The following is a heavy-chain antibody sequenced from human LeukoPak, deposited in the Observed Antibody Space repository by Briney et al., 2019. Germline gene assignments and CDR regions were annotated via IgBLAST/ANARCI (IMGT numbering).Heavy chain of an antibody. J-gene: IGHJ4*02. CDR2: ITTNGGRT. Sequence: GGSLRLSCAASGFTFSSYTMHWVRQAPGKGLEYVSAITTNGGRTYYANSFKGRFTISRDNSKSTLYLQMGGLRTEDMAVYYCARGRLVVTALDYWGQGTLVTVSS. V-gene: IGHV3-64*01. CDR1: GFTFSSYT. CDR3: ARGRLVVTALDY. D-gene: IGHD2-21*02.